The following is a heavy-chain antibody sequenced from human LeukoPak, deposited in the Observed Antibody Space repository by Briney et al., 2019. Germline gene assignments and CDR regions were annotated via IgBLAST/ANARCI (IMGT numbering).Heavy chain of an antibody. CDR2: ISAYNGNT. J-gene: IGHJ4*02. V-gene: IGHV1-18*01. D-gene: IGHD6-6*01. CDR3: ARMSSSDRPYDY. CDR1: GYTFTSYG. Sequence: ASVKVSCKASGYTFTSYGISWVRQAPGQGLEWMGWISAYNGNTNYAQKLQGRVTMTTDTSTSTAYMELRSLRSDDTAVYYRARMSSSDRPYDYWGQGTLVTVSS.